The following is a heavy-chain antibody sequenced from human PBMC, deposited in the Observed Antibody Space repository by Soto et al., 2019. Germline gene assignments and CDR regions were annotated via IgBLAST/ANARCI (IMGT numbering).Heavy chain of an antibody. Sequence: GGSLRLSCAASGFTFSSYAMSWVRQAPGKGLEWVSAISGSGGSTYYADSVKGRFTISRDNSKNTLYLQMNSLRAEDTAVYYCAKFPFPDIVVVPAAIGLWFDPWGQGTLVTVSS. CDR2: ISGSGGST. V-gene: IGHV3-23*01. D-gene: IGHD2-2*02. CDR3: AKFPFPDIVVVPAAIGLWFDP. CDR1: GFTFSSYA. J-gene: IGHJ5*02.